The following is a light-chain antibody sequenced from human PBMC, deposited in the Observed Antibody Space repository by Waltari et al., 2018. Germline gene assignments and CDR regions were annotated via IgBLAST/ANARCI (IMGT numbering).Light chain of an antibody. V-gene: IGLV2-14*01. CDR3: SSYTTSTAPGV. J-gene: IGLJ1*01. Sequence: QSALTQPASVSGSPGQSSPISCTGTSSDVGAYNFVSWYQQHPGKAPHLIIYEVSERPPGVSNRFSGSKSDNTASLTISGLQAEDEADYYCSSYTTSTAPGVFGAGTKVTVL. CDR1: SSDVGAYNF. CDR2: EVS.